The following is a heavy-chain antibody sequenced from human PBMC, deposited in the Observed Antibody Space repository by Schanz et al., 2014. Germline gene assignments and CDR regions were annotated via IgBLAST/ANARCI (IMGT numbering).Heavy chain of an antibody. D-gene: IGHD1-7*01. J-gene: IGHJ5*02. CDR1: GYTFTGYY. V-gene: IGHV1-2*02. CDR2: INPNSGGT. Sequence: QVQLVQSGAEVKKPGASVKVSCKASGYTFTGYYMHWVRQAPGQGLEWMGWINPNSGGTYYAQKFQGRVTLTSDASLTTVYMEVHSLTSDDTAVFFCARDQTGTTNWFDPWGQGTLVTVSS. CDR3: ARDQTGTTNWFDP.